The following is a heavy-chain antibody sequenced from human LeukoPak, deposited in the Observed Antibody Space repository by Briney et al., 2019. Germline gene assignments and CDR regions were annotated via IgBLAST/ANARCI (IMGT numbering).Heavy chain of an antibody. Sequence: GGSLRLSCVGSGFTFSSNGIQWVRQAPGKGLEWVAVISYDGSNKYYADSVKGRFTISRDNSKNTLYLQMNSLRAEDTAVYYCAREGYSSSWYDYYYYGMDVWGQGTTVTVSS. V-gene: IGHV3-30*03. CDR1: GFTFSSNG. CDR3: AREGYSSSWYDYYYYGMDV. D-gene: IGHD6-13*01. CDR2: ISYDGSNK. J-gene: IGHJ6*02.